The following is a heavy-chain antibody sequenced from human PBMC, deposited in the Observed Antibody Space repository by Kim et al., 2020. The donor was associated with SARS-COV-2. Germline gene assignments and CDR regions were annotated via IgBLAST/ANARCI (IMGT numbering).Heavy chain of an antibody. CDR3: TRDPEYCSGTICYGMDV. D-gene: IGHD2-2*01. CDR1: GFTFSTYW. CDR2: INSDGSIT. J-gene: IGHJ6*02. Sequence: GGSLRLSCAASGFTFSTYWMHWVRQTPGKGLVWVSRINSDGSITDYADSVKGRFTISTDNAKNTLYLQRNSLRVEDTAVYYCTRDPEYCSGTICYGMDVWGQGTTVTLSS. V-gene: IGHV3-74*01.